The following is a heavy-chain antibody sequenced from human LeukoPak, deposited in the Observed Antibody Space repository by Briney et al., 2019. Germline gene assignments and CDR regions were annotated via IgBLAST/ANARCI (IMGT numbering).Heavy chain of an antibody. D-gene: IGHD6-13*01. CDR1: GFTFNYFW. J-gene: IGHJ4*02. CDR2: INSDGSST. Sequence: GGSLRLSCAASGFTFNYFWMHWVRQAPGKGLVWVSRINSDGSSTQYTDSVKGRFTNSKDNAKNTLYLQMNSLKVEDTAMYYCTRVFVGDEYSSSGYWGQGTLVTVSS. CDR3: TRVFVGDEYSSSGY. V-gene: IGHV3-74*03.